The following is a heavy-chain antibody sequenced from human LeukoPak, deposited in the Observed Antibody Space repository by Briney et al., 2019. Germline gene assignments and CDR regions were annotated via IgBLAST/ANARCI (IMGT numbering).Heavy chain of an antibody. CDR3: ARDLLNYDILTGYYNWFDP. D-gene: IGHD3-9*01. J-gene: IGHJ5*02. V-gene: IGHV4-34*01. CDR2: INHSGST. Sequence: SETLSLTCAVYGGSFSGYYWSWIRQPPGKGLEWIGEINHSGSTNYNPSLKSRVTISVDTSKNQFSLKLSSVTAADTAVYYCARDLLNYDILTGYYNWFDPWGQGTLVTVSS. CDR1: GGSFSGYY.